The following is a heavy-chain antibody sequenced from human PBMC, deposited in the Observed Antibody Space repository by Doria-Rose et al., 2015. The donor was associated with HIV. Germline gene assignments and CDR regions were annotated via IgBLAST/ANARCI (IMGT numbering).Heavy chain of an antibody. CDR1: GVSLSSPGMG. D-gene: IGHD6-13*01. V-gene: IGHV2-26*01. CDR3: ARIKSSRWYHKYYLDF. J-gene: IGHJ4*02. Sequence: SGPVLVKPTETPTLTCTVSGVSLSSPGMGVSWIRQPPGKALEWPANIVSDDEGPYTTSLMSRLTIARSTYKSQVVLTMTDMDPVGTAAYYCARIKSSRWYHKYYLDFWGQGTLVIVSA. CDR2: IVSDDEG.